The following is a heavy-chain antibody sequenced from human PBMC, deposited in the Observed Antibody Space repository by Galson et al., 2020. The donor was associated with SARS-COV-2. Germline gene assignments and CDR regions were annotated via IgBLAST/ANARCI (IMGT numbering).Heavy chain of an antibody. CDR3: AKDSSPYRNGWYLVRSGMDV. V-gene: IGHV3-33*06. CDR1: GFTFSSYG. J-gene: IGHJ6*02. Sequence: GGSLRLSCAASGFTFSSYGMHWVRQAPGKGLEWVTLIWSDGSNKDYADSVKGRFTISRDNSKNTLYLQMNSLRAEDTAVYYCAKDSSPYRNGWYLVRSGMDVWGQGTTVTVSS. D-gene: IGHD6-19*01. CDR2: IWSDGSNK.